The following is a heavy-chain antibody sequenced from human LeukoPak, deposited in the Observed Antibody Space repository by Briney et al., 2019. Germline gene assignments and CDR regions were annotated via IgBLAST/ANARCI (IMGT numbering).Heavy chain of an antibody. CDR3: ARGGWPFDF. J-gene: IGHJ4*02. V-gene: IGHV3-23*01. CDR2: INDSGDIT. Sequence: PGGSPRLSCAASGFTFNIYAMSWVRQAPGKGLEWVSSINDSGDITNYADSVKGRFTIARDDSKNTVYLEMKSLTAEDTALYYCARGGWPFDFWGQGTLVTVSS. D-gene: IGHD3-10*01. CDR1: GFTFNIYA.